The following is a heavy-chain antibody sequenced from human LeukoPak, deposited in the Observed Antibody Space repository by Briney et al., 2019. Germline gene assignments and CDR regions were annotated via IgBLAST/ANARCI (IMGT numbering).Heavy chain of an antibody. CDR2: IYYSGST. D-gene: IGHD6-19*01. V-gene: IGHV4-39*07. CDR3: ARSIAVAGRPYYFDY. Sequence: GSLRLSCAASGFTFSSYNMNWVRQPPGKGLEWIGIIYYSGSTYYNPSLKSRVTISIDTSKNQFSLKLSSVTAADTAVYYCARSIAVAGRPYYFDYWGQGTLVTVSS. CDR1: GFTFSSYN. J-gene: IGHJ4*02.